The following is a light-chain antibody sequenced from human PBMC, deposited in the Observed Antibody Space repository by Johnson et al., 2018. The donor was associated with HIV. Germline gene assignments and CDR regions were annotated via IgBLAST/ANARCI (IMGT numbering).Light chain of an antibody. V-gene: IGLV1-51*01. Sequence: QSVLTQPPSVSAAPGQKVTISCSGSSSNIGNIYVSWYQQLPGTAPKLLIYANTKRPSGIPDRFSGSKSGTSATLGITGLQTGDEADYYCGTWDNSLGVFYVFGTGTKVTVL. J-gene: IGLJ1*01. CDR1: SSNIGNIY. CDR3: GTWDNSLGVFYV. CDR2: ANT.